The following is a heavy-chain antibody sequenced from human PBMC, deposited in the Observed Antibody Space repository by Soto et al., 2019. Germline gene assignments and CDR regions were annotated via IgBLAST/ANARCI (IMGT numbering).Heavy chain of an antibody. J-gene: IGHJ4*02. V-gene: IGHV3-30*18. CDR1: GFRFSDYG. CDR3: AKDRRDGEYNSVYDF. Sequence: QVQLAESGGGVVQPGRSLRLSCVGSGFRFSDYGMHWVRQAPGKGLEWVAMMSFDGTDNYYADSVKGRFIISRDNSKNRLYLQMNSLRAEDTAVYFCAKDRRDGEYNSVYDFWGQGTLVTVSS. CDR2: MSFDGTDN. D-gene: IGHD4-17*01.